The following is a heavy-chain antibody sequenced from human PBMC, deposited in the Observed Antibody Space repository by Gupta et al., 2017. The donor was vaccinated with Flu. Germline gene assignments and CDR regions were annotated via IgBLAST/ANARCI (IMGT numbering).Heavy chain of an antibody. J-gene: IGHJ4*02. CDR3: ARKGGGHCSGGSCYSFDF. CDR1: GVTFSTYA. CDR2: IIPVFGPT. Sequence: QVQLVQPGAEVKNTGYLVKVSCKASGVTFSTYAINWVRQAPGPGLEWMGGIIPVFGPTNYAQKFQGRVTITADESTTTAYMEISSRRSEDTAVYYCARKGGGHCSGGSCYSFDFWGQGTLVTVSS. D-gene: IGHD2-15*01. V-gene: IGHV1-69*01.